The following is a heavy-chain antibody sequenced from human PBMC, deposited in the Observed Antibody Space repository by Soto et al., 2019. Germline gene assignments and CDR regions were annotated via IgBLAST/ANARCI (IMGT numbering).Heavy chain of an antibody. J-gene: IGHJ4*02. D-gene: IGHD5-12*01. V-gene: IGHV1-69*13. CDR2: IIPIFGTA. CDR1: GGTFSSYS. Sequence: SVKVSCKSSGGTFSSYSISWVRQAPGQGLEWMGGIIPIFGTANYAQKFQGRVTITADESTSTAYMELSSLRSEDTAVYYCARTRGLEMATIRPPELDYWGQGTLVTVSS. CDR3: ARTRGLEMATIRPPELDY.